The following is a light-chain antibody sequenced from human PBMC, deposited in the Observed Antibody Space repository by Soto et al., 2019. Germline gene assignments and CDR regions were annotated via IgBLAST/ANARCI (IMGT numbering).Light chain of an antibody. CDR1: QSISSW. Sequence: DIQMTQSPSTVSASVGDRVTITCRASQSISSWLAWYQQKPGKAPKLLIYKASSLESGVPSRFSGSGSGTEFTLTISSLQPDDFETYYCQQYNSYSPAPFGQGPKVDIK. CDR3: QQYNSYSPAP. CDR2: KAS. V-gene: IGKV1-5*03. J-gene: IGKJ1*01.